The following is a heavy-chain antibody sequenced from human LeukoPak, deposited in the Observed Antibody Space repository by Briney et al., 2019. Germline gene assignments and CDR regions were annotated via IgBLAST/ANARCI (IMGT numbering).Heavy chain of an antibody. V-gene: IGHV4-34*01. CDR2: INHSGST. CDR1: GGSFSGYY. Sequence: PSETLSLTCAVYGGSFSGYYWSWIRQPLGKGLEWIGEINHSGSTNYNPSLKSRVTISVDTSKNQFSLKLSSVTAADTAVYYCARAPYYYDSSGYYYRHFDYWGQGTLVTVSS. D-gene: IGHD3-22*01. CDR3: ARAPYYYDSSGYYYRHFDY. J-gene: IGHJ4*02.